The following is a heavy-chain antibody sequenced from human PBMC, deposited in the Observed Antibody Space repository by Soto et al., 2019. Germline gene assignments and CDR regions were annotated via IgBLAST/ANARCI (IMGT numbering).Heavy chain of an antibody. CDR3: AKGLYYYDSSGYRLFDY. D-gene: IGHD3-22*01. V-gene: IGHV3-23*01. J-gene: IGHJ4*02. CDR1: GFTFSSYS. Sequence: GGSLRLSCAASGFTFSSYSMSWVRQAPGKGLEWVSTVSVSGGTTYYADSLKGRFTISRDNSKKTVYLQMNRLRADDTAIYYCAKGLYYYDSSGYRLFDYWGQGTLVTVSS. CDR2: VSVSGGTT.